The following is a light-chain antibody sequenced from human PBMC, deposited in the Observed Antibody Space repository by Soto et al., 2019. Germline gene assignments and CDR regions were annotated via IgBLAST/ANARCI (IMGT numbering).Light chain of an antibody. CDR3: QQYNNWPRT. J-gene: IGKJ1*01. CDR2: DAS. Sequence: EIVLTQSPGTLSLYPEERAALSSNASRSVSSNYLAWYQQKPGQAPRLLIYDASTWATGIPARFSGSGSGTEFTLTISSLQSEDFAVYYCQQYNNWPRTFGQGTKVDIK. V-gene: IGKV3-15*01. CDR1: RSVSSN.